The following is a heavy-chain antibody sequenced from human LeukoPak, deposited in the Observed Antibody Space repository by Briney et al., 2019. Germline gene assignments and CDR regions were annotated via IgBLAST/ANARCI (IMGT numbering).Heavy chain of an antibody. V-gene: IGHV3-48*03. Sequence: GGSLRLSCAASGFTFSTYDKNWVRQAPGKGLEWVSQITSRSEIYYADSVKGRFTISRDNAKNTLYLQMNSLRDEDTAVYYCARETAVAIDYWGQGTLLTVSS. CDR2: ITSRSEI. CDR1: GFTFSTYD. CDR3: ARETAVAIDY. J-gene: IGHJ4*02. D-gene: IGHD6-19*01.